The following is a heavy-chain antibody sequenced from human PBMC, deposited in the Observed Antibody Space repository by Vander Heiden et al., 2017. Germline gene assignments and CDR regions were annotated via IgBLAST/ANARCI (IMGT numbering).Heavy chain of an antibody. Sequence: VQLVESGGGLIQPGRSLRLSCAASAFTVSRDYMSWVRQAPGKGLEWVSVIYSGGSTYYADSVKGRFTISRDNSKNTLYLQMNSLRAEDTAVYYCARVLKYYYDSSGYYLDYWGQGTLVTVSS. V-gene: IGHV3-53*01. CDR1: AFTVSRDY. CDR2: IYSGGST. CDR3: ARVLKYYYDSSGYYLDY. J-gene: IGHJ4*02. D-gene: IGHD3-22*01.